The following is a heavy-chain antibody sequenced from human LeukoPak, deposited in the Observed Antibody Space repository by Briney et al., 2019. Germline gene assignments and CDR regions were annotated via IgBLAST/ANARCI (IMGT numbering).Heavy chain of an antibody. J-gene: IGHJ4*02. D-gene: IGHD3-10*01. V-gene: IGHV1-46*01. Sequence: ASVKVSCKASGYTFTSYYMHWVRQAPGQGLEWMGIINPNGGDTTYAQKFQGRVTMTRDTSTSTVYMELSSLRSEDTAVYYCARDIGSTFFSPRYYFDYWGQGTLVTVSS. CDR2: INPNGGDT. CDR3: ARDIGSTFFSPRYYFDY. CDR1: GYTFTSYY.